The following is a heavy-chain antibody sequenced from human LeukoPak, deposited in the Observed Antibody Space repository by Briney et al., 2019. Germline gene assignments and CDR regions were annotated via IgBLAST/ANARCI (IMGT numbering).Heavy chain of an antibody. V-gene: IGHV6-1*01. CDR1: GDSVSSKNAA. D-gene: IGHD5-18*01. CDR3: ARGSARTLD. Sequence: SQTLSLTCAISGDSVSSKNAAWHWIRQSPSRGLEWLGRTYYRSKWYNDYAVSVKGRITINPDTSKNQFSLHLDSVTPEDTAVYYCARGSARTLDWGQGTLVTVSS. J-gene: IGHJ4*02. CDR2: TYYRSKWYN.